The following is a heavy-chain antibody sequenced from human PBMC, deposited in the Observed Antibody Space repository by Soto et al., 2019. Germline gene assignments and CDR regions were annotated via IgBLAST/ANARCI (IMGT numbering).Heavy chain of an antibody. V-gene: IGHV4-61*01. D-gene: IGHD3-16*01. CDR1: GGSVSSGSYH. CDR3: ARDNMRGRVGMDV. J-gene: IGHJ6*04. CDR2: IYYSGST. Sequence: LETLFLTCSVSGGSVSSGSYHWSWIRQPPGKGLEWIGYIYYSGSTNDNPSLKSRVTISVDTSRNQFYLKLSSVTAADTAVYYCARDNMRGRVGMDVWGEGTTVTVSS.